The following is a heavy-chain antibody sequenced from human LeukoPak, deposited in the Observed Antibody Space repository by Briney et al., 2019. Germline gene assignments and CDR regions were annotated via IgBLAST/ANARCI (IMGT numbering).Heavy chain of an antibody. CDR2: IYSGGTT. CDR3: ARDDTCDILTGYYLLSQPLDY. V-gene: IGHV3-53*01. J-gene: IGHJ4*02. CDR1: GFTVSDNY. Sequence: PGGSLRLSCAASGFTVSDNYMSWVRQAPGKGLEWVSLIYSGGTTYYADSVRGRFTISRDNSKNTLYLQINSLTAGDTAVYYCARDDTCDILTGYYLLSQPLDYWGQGTLVTVSS. D-gene: IGHD3-9*01.